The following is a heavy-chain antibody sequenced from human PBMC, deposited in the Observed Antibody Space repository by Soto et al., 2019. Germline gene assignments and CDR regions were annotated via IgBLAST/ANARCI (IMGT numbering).Heavy chain of an antibody. CDR1: GGSVSSNTHY. Sequence: PSETLSLTCTVSGGSVSSNTHYWTWIRQRPGKALEWVGYFYYTGSTNYNPSLESRVTISVDTSKNLFSLTLTSVTAADTAMYYCARETEPSSATLPQYFDSWGQGALVTVSS. J-gene: IGHJ4*02. CDR3: ARETEPSSATLPQYFDS. CDR2: FYYTGST. D-gene: IGHD2-15*01. V-gene: IGHV4-61*01.